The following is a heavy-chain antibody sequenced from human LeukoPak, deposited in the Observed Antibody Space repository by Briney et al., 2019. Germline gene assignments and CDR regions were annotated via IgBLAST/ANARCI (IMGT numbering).Heavy chain of an antibody. CDR2: ISAYNGNT. Sequence: ASVKVSCKASGYTFTSYGISWVRQAPGQGLEWMGWISAYNGNTNYAQKLQGRVTMTTDTSTSTACMELRSLRSDDTAVYYCARVQAYWYFDYWGQGTLVTVSS. CDR1: GYTFTSYG. V-gene: IGHV1-18*04. CDR3: ARVQAYWYFDY. J-gene: IGHJ4*02. D-gene: IGHD2-8*02.